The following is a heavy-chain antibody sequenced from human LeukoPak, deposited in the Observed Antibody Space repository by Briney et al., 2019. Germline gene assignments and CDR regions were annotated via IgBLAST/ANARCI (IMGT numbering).Heavy chain of an antibody. CDR3: ARGLMGGYPRFDH. D-gene: IGHD2-8*01. Sequence: PGGSLRLSCAASGFTFSSYEMNWVRQAPGKGLEWVSYISSSGSTIYYADSVKGRFTISRDNAKNSLYLQMNSLRAEDTAVYYCARGLMGGYPRFDHWGQGTLVTVSS. V-gene: IGHV3-48*03. CDR2: ISSSGSTI. J-gene: IGHJ4*02. CDR1: GFTFSSYE.